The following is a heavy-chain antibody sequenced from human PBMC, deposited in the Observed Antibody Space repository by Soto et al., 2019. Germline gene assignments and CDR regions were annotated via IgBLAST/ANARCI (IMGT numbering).Heavy chain of an antibody. V-gene: IGHV1-2*02. CDR3: ARISVDVPE. CDR2: IDPKSGGT. J-gene: IGHJ4*02. Sequence: QLLQSGAEVKKPGASVKVSCKTSGPTFIAYYIHWVRQAPGQGLEWMGWIDPKSGGTTYEQKFMGRVTMTRDTSINTVYMELNTLTSDDTALYYCARISVDVPEWGQGTLITVSS. D-gene: IGHD5-12*01. CDR1: GPTFIAYY.